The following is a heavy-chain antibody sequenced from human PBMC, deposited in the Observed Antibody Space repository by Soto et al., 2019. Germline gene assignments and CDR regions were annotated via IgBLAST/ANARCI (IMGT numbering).Heavy chain of an antibody. J-gene: IGHJ4*02. CDR1: GFTFSSYA. V-gene: IGHV3-64*04. CDR2: ISSNGGST. CDR3: ARDGYNYVGFDY. Sequence: PGGSLRLSCSASGFTFSSYAMHWVRQAPGKGLEYVSAISSNGGSTYYADSVKGRFTISRDNAKNSLYLQMNSLRAEDTAVYYCARDGYNYVGFDYWGQGTLVTVSS. D-gene: IGHD5-12*01.